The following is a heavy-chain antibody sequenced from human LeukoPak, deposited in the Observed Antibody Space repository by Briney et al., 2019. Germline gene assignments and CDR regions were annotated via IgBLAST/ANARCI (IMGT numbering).Heavy chain of an antibody. Sequence: SETLSLTCTVSGGSISSYYWSWIRQPPGKGLEWIGYIYYSGNTNYNPSLKTRVTISVDTSKNQFSLKLSSVTATDTAVYYCARHYGPWGQGTLVTVSS. CDR2: IYYSGNT. J-gene: IGHJ4*02. CDR3: ARHYGP. D-gene: IGHD3-10*01. CDR1: GGSISSYY. V-gene: IGHV4-59*08.